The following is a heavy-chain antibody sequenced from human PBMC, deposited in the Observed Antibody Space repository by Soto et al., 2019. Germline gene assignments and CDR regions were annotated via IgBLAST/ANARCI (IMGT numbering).Heavy chain of an antibody. CDR3: ASGGATDY. D-gene: IGHD5-12*01. V-gene: IGHV4-34*01. CDR1: GGSFSGYY. J-gene: IGHJ4*02. Sequence: QVQLQQWGAGLLKPSETLSLTCAVYGGSFSGYYWSWIRQPPGKGLEWIGEINHSGSTNYNPSLKSRVTISVETSKHQSALKLSSVTAADTAVYYCASGGATDYWGQGTLVTVSS. CDR2: INHSGST.